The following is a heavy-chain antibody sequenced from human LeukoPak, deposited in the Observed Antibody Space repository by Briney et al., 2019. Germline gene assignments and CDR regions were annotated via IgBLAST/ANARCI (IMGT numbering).Heavy chain of an antibody. J-gene: IGHJ4*02. V-gene: IGHV3-23*01. CDR1: GFTFSSYA. Sequence: GGSLRLSCAASGFTFSSYAMSWVRQAPGKGLEWVSAISGSGGSTYYADSVKGRFTISRDSSKNTLYLQMNSLRAEDTAVYYCAKPALSYGSGSYFDYWGQGTLVTVSS. CDR2: ISGSGGST. CDR3: AKPALSYGSGSYFDY. D-gene: IGHD3-10*01.